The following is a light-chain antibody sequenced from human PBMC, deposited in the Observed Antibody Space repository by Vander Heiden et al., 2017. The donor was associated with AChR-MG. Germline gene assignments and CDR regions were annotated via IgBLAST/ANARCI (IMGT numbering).Light chain of an antibody. Sequence: IVLTQSPGTLSLSPGERATLSCRASQSVSSNYLAWYQQKPGQAPRLLIYGASSRATGIPDRFGGSGSGTDFTLTISRLEPEDFAVYYCQQEGSSPRTFGQGTKLEIK. CDR3: QQEGSSPRT. CDR2: GAS. J-gene: IGKJ2*01. CDR1: QSVSSNY. V-gene: IGKV3-20*01.